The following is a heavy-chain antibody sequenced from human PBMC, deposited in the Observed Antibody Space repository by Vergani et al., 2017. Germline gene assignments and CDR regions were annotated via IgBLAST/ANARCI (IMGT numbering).Heavy chain of an antibody. V-gene: IGHV4-59*01. J-gene: IGHJ5*02. CDR1: GGSISSYY. CDR2: IYYSGSP. CDR3: ARGVDTAKGNWFDP. Sequence: QVQLQESGPGLVKPSETLSLTCTVSGGSISSYYWSWIRQPPGKGLEWIGYIYYSGSPNYNPSLKSRVTISVDTSKNQFSLKLSSVTAADTAVYYCARGVDTAKGNWFDPWGQGTLVTVSS. D-gene: IGHD5-18*01.